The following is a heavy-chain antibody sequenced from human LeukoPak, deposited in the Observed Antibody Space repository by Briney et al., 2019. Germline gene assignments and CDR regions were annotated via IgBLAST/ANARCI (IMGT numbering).Heavy chain of an antibody. J-gene: IGHJ5*02. CDR1: GFTVSSNY. CDR2: IYSGGST. Sequence: GGSLRLSCAASGFTVSSNYMSWVRQAPGKGLEWVSVIYSGGSTYYADSVKGRFTISRDNSKNTLYLQMNSLRAEDTAVYYCARVGSEEGCDIWFGESNPNWFDPWGQGTLVTVSS. CDR3: ARVGSEEGCDIWFGESNPNWFDP. V-gene: IGHV3-53*01. D-gene: IGHD3-10*01.